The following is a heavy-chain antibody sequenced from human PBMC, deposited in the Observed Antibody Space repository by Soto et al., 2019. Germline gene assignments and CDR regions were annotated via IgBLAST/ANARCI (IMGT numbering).Heavy chain of an antibody. CDR3: ARGGYGGNSKDTFYI. V-gene: IGHV5-51*01. J-gene: IGHJ3*02. Sequence: GESLKISCKGSGYTFTTYWIGWMRQMPGKGLECMGIIYPGDSDTRYSPSFQGQVTISADKSITTAYLQWSSLKASDTAMYYCARGGYGGNSKDTFYIWGPGTMVTVSS. CDR2: IYPGDSDT. D-gene: IGHD4-17*01. CDR1: GYTFTTYW.